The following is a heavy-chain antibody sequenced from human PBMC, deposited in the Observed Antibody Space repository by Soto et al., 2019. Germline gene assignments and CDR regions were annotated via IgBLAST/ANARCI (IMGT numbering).Heavy chain of an antibody. CDR3: ARDRPYDGSGVGSGYYGMDV. CDR2: TYYRSKWYN. Sequence: SQTLSLTCAISGDSVSSNSAAWNWIRQSPSRGLEWLGRTYYRSKWYNDYAVSVKSRITINPDTSKNQFSLQLNSVTPEDTAVYYCARDRPYDGSGVGSGYYGMDVWGQGTTVTVSS. D-gene: IGHD3-10*01. V-gene: IGHV6-1*01. J-gene: IGHJ6*02. CDR1: GDSVSSNSAA.